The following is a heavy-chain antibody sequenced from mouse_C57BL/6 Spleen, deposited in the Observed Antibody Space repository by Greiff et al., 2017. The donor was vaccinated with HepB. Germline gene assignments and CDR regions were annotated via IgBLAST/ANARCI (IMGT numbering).Heavy chain of an antibody. D-gene: IGHD1-1*01. Sequence: EVKLQESGGGLVQPGGSMKLSCVASGFTFSNYWMNWVRQSPEKGLEWVAQIRLKSDNYATHYAESVKGRFTISRDDSKSSVYLQMNNLRAEDTGIYYCTGLTTVEADYFDYWGQGTTLTVSS. J-gene: IGHJ2*01. V-gene: IGHV6-3*01. CDR3: TGLTTVEADYFDY. CDR1: GFTFSNYW. CDR2: IRLKSDNYAT.